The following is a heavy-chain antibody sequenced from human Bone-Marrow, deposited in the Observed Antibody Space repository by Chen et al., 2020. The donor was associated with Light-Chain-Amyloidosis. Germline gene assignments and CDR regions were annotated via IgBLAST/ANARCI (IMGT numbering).Heavy chain of an antibody. D-gene: IGHD1-26*01. V-gene: IGHV3-23*01. CDR2: ISGDSSNT. J-gene: IGHJ4*02. CDR3: AKGRNSVQYQIHD. CDR1: GCSFSNFA. Sequence: EVQLLESGGGLIQPGGSLRLSCVASGCSFSNFAMTWVRQAPGKVLEWVSAISGDSSNTYYADSVKGRFTISRDNSKSTLYVQMSSLRVEDTAIYYCAKGRNSVQYQIHDWGQGALVTVSS.